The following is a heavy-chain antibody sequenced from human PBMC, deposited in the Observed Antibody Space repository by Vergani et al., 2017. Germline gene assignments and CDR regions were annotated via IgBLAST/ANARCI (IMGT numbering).Heavy chain of an antibody. CDR3: AGDRRYYYDSSGEFDY. CDR1: GFTFSSYS. D-gene: IGHD3-22*01. Sequence: EVQLLESGGGVVQPGGSLRLSCAASGFTFSSYSMNWVRPAPGKGLEWVSYISSSSSTIYYADSVKGRFTISRDNAKNSLYLQMNSLRAEDTAVYYCAGDRRYYYDSSGEFDYWGQGTLVTVSS. CDR2: ISSSSSTI. J-gene: IGHJ4*02. V-gene: IGHV3-48*01.